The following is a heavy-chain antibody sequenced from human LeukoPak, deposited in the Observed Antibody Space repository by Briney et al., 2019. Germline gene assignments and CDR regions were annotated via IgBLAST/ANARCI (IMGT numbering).Heavy chain of an antibody. CDR2: IYYSGST. V-gene: IGHV4-39*01. CDR3: ARQGPGATTFDY. J-gene: IGHJ4*02. Sequence: SETLSLTCTVSGGSISSSSYYWGWIRQPPGKGLEWIGSIYYSGSTYYNPSLKSRVTIAVDTSKNQFSLKLSSVTAADTAVYYCARQGPGATTFDYWGQGTLVTVSS. CDR1: GGSISSSSYY. D-gene: IGHD5-24*01.